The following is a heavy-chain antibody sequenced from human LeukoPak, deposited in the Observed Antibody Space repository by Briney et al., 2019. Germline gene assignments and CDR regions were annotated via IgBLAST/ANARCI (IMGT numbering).Heavy chain of an antibody. CDR1: GYTFTGYY. CDR2: INTNTGNP. CDR3: ARDGGPGVLRYFDWLDWFDP. D-gene: IGHD3-9*01. Sequence: ASVKVSCKASGYTFTGYYMHWVRQAPGQGLEWMGWINTNTGNPTYAQGFTGRFVFSLDTSVSTAYLQISSLKAEDTAVYYCARDGGPGVLRYFDWLDWFDPWGQGTLVTVSS. J-gene: IGHJ5*02. V-gene: IGHV7-4-1*02.